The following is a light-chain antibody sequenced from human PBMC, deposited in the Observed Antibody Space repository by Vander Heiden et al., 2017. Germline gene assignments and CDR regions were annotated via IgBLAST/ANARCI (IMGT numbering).Light chain of an antibody. CDR2: QDN. CDR1: ELGDKY. V-gene: IGLV3-1*01. J-gene: IGLJ1*01. Sequence: SYELTQPPSVPVSPGQTASITCSGDELGDKYVCWYQQKPGQSPVLVMYQDNKRPSGIPERFSGSNSGDTATLTISGTQPMDEADFYCQAWDGSTGVFGTGTKVTVL. CDR3: QAWDGSTGV.